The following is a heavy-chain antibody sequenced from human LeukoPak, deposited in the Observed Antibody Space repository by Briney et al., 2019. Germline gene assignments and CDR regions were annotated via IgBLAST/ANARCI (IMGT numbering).Heavy chain of an antibody. Sequence: ASVKVSCKASGYTFTSYGISWVRQAPGQGLEWMGWISAYNGNTNYVQKLQGRVTMTTDTSTSTAYMELSSLRSEDTAVYYCARIDYYDSSGYGGRGFDYWGQGTLVTVSS. D-gene: IGHD3-22*01. CDR3: ARIDYYDSSGYGGRGFDY. J-gene: IGHJ4*02. V-gene: IGHV1-18*01. CDR2: ISAYNGNT. CDR1: GYTFTSYG.